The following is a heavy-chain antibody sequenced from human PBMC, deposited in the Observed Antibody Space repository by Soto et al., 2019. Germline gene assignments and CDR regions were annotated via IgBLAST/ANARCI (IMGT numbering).Heavy chain of an antibody. CDR1: GYTFTSYG. D-gene: IGHD2-2*01. CDR3: ARGVVVPAAGLPPKYYYYYYYMDV. J-gene: IGHJ6*03. V-gene: IGHV1-18*01. Sequence: ASVKVSCKASGYTFTSYGIRWVRQAPGQGLEWMGWISAYNGNTNYAQKLQGRVTMTTDTSTSKAYMELRSLRSDDTAVYYCARGVVVPAAGLPPKYYYYYYYMDVWGKGTTVTVSS. CDR2: ISAYNGNT.